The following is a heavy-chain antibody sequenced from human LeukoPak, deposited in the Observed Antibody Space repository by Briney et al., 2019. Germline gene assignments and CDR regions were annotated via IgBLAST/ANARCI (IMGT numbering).Heavy chain of an antibody. D-gene: IGHD1-26*01. CDR1: GGTFSSYA. Sequence: SVKVSCKASGGTFSSYAISWVRQAPGQGLEWMGGIIPIFGTANYAQKFQGRVTITTDESTSTAYMELSSLRSEDTAVYYCARDRGTYRPIDYWGQGTLVTVSS. CDR2: IIPIFGTA. CDR3: ARDRGTYRPIDY. V-gene: IGHV1-69*05. J-gene: IGHJ4*02.